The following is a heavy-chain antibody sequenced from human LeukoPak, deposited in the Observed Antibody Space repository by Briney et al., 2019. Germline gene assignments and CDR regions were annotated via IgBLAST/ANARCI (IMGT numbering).Heavy chain of an antibody. V-gene: IGHV3-7*01. Sequence: PGGSLRLSCAASGFTFSSYSMNWVRQAPGKGLEWVANIKQDGSEKYYVDSVKGRFTISRDNAKNSLYLQMNGLRAEDTAVYYCARAAVLLWFGPDYWGQGTLVTVSS. CDR3: ARAAVLLWFGPDY. J-gene: IGHJ4*02. D-gene: IGHD3-10*01. CDR1: GFTFSSYS. CDR2: IKQDGSEK.